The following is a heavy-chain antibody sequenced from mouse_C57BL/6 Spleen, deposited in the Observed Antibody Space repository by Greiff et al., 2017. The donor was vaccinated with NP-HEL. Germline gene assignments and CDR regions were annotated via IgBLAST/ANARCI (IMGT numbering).Heavy chain of an antibody. D-gene: IGHD2-1*01. CDR2: IYPGDGDT. Sequence: QVQLQQSGAELVKPGASVKISCKASGYAFSSYWMNWVKQRPGKGLEWIGQIYPGDGDTNYNGKFKGKATLTADKSSSTAYMQLSSLTSEDSAVYFCARSGIYYGNYVNFDYWGQGTTLTVSS. CDR1: GYAFSSYW. CDR3: ARSGIYYGNYVNFDY. J-gene: IGHJ2*01. V-gene: IGHV1-80*01.